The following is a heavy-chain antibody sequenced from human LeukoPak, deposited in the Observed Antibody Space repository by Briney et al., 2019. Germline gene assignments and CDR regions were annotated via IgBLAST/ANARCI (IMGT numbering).Heavy chain of an antibody. V-gene: IGHV3-11*01. J-gene: IGHJ3*02. Sequence: LSLTCAVYGGSFSGYYWSWIRQAPGKGLEWVSYISSSGSTIYYADSVKGRFTISRDNAKNSLYLQMNSLRAEDTAVYYCARDPSVATNLDAFDIWGQGTMVTVSS. D-gene: IGHD5-12*01. CDR2: ISSSGSTI. CDR3: ARDPSVATNLDAFDI. CDR1: GGSFSGYY.